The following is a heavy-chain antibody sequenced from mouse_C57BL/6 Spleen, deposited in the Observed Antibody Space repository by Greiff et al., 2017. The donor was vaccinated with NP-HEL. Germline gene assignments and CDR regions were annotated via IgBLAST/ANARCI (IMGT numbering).Heavy chain of an antibody. CDR3: ARGADYYDYGGFAY. CDR2: ISSGSSTI. D-gene: IGHD2-4*01. CDR1: GFTFSDYG. Sequence: DVHLVESGGGLVKPGGSLKLSCAASGFTFSDYGMHWVRQAPEKGLEWVAYISSGSSTIYYADTVKGRFTISRDNAKNTLFLQMTSLRSEDTAMYYCARGADYYDYGGFAYWGQGTLVTVSA. V-gene: IGHV5-17*01. J-gene: IGHJ3*01.